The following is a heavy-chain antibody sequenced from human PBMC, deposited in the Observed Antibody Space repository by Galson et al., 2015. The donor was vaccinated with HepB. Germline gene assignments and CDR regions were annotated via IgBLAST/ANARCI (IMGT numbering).Heavy chain of an antibody. Sequence: SLRLSCAASGFTFSSYAMSWVRQAPGKGLEWVGRIKSKTDGGTTDYAAPVKGRFTISRDDSKNTLYLQMNSLKTEDTAVYYCTTQWRTTVTTDAFDIWGQGTMVTVSS. CDR3: TTQWRTTVTTDAFDI. J-gene: IGHJ3*02. CDR2: IKSKTDGGTT. CDR1: GFTFSSYA. D-gene: IGHD4-17*01. V-gene: IGHV3-15*01.